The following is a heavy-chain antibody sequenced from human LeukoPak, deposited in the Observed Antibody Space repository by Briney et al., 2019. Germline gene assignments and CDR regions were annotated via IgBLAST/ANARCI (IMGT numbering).Heavy chain of an antibody. V-gene: IGHV4-34*01. CDR2: VNHSGST. CDR3: ARGRGYNAFDY. D-gene: IGHD5-24*01. J-gene: IGHJ4*02. Sequence: PSETVSVTCAVYGWSFSGYYLSWIRQAPGKGVEWMGWVNHSGSTNYNASLRSRVTISVDTAKSQFSLKLNSVTAADTAEFYCARGRGYNAFDYWGQGTLVTVSS. CDR1: GWSFSGYY.